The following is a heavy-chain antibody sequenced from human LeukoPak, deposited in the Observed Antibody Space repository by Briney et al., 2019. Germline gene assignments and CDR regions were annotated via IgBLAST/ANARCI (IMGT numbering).Heavy chain of an antibody. V-gene: IGHV3-21*01. CDR2: ISSSSNYI. CDR1: GFTFSSYN. D-gene: IGHD6-13*01. Sequence: GGSLRLSCAASGFTFSSYNMNWVRQAPGKGLEWVSSISSSSNYIYYADSVKGRFTISRDNAKNSLYLQMNSLRAEDTAVYYCARTSSRLNWFDPWGQGTLVTVSS. CDR3: ARTSSRLNWFDP. J-gene: IGHJ5*02.